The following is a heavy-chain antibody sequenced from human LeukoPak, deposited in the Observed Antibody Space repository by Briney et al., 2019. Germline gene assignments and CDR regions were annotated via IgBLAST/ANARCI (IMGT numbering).Heavy chain of an antibody. J-gene: IGHJ4*02. Sequence: GGSLRLSCAASGFTFSSYAMSWVRQAPGKGLEWVSLIRGSGDNTYYADSVKGRFTIARDNSKNTLHLQMNSLRAEDTAVYYCAKDPIFSGSYGVFDYWGLGTLVTVSS. CDR3: AKDPIFSGSYGVFDY. V-gene: IGHV3-23*01. CDR1: GFTFSSYA. D-gene: IGHD1-26*01. CDR2: IRGSGDNT.